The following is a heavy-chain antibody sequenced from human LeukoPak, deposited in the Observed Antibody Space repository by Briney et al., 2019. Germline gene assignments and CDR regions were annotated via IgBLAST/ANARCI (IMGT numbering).Heavy chain of an antibody. CDR3: AKELSATPRAAVQTGDAFDV. D-gene: IGHD7-27*01. CDR1: GFTFRAYS. V-gene: IGHV3-21*01. J-gene: IGHJ3*01. CDR2: ISSISHYI. Sequence: GGSLRLSCAASGFTFRAYSMNWVRQAPGKGLEWVSTISSISHYIYYADSVKGRFTISRDNSKNTLDLQMNSLRPEDTAGYYCAKELSATPRAAVQTGDAFDVWGQGTMVTVSS.